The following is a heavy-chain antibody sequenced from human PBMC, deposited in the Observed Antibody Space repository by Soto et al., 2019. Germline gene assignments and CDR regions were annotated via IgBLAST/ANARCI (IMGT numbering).Heavy chain of an antibody. CDR2: IIPILGIA. V-gene: IGHV1-69*02. J-gene: IGHJ3*02. D-gene: IGHD2-2*01. CDR3: ARAVVVPAAYSGDAFDI. CDR1: GGTFSSYT. Sequence: ASVKVSCKASGGTFSSYTISWVRQAPGQGLEWMGRIIPILGIANYAQKFQGRVTITADKSTSTAYMELSSLRSEDTAVYYCARAVVVPAAYSGDAFDIWGQGTMVTVSS.